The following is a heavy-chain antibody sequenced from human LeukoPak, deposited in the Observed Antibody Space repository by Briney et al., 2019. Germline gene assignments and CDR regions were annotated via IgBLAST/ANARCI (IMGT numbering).Heavy chain of an antibody. Sequence: ASVKVSCKVSGYTLTELSMHWVRQAPGKGLEWMGGFDPEDGETIYAQKFQGRVTMTEDTSTDTAYMELSSLRSEDTAVYYCAAIVVVVAATPPYGFDYWGQGTLVTVSS. D-gene: IGHD2-15*01. CDR1: GYTLTELS. CDR2: FDPEDGET. J-gene: IGHJ4*02. V-gene: IGHV1-24*01. CDR3: AAIVVVVAATPPYGFDY.